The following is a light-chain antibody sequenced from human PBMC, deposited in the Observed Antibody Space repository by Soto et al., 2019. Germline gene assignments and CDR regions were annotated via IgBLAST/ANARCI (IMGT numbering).Light chain of an antibody. CDR2: GAS. Sequence: EIVLTQSPATLSLSPGERATLSCRTSQSVSNYLAWYQQKPGQAPRLLISGASSRATGIPDRFSGSGSATDFTLTISRLEPEDFALYYCQQYGNSPITFGQGTRLEIK. V-gene: IGKV3-20*01. CDR3: QQYGNSPIT. CDR1: QSVSNY. J-gene: IGKJ5*01.